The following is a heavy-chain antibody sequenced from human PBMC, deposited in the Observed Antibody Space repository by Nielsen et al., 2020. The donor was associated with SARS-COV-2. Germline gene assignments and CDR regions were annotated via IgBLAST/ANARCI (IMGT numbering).Heavy chain of an antibody. J-gene: IGHJ4*02. Sequence: GESQKISCAASKFTFNSYAMSWVRQAPGKGLEWVSAISSSTYYADSVKGRFTVSRDNSKNTLYLQMNSLRAEDTAVYYCAKRSGYTSGWYGDYWGQGTLVTVSS. CDR1: KFTFNSYA. V-gene: IGHV3-23*01. CDR2: ISSST. CDR3: AKRSGYTSGWYGDY. D-gene: IGHD6-19*01.